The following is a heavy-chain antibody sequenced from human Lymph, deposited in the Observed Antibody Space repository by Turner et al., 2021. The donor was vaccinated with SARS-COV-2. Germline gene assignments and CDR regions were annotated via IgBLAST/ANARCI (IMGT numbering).Heavy chain of an antibody. D-gene: IGHD1-26*01. J-gene: IGHJ3*01. CDR2: IYYSGRN. Sequence: QLQLQESGPGLVKHSETLSLTCTVSGGSISSSTYYWGWIRQPPGKGLEWIGNIYYSGRNYYKPSLKSRVTISVDKSKNPFPLKLSPVTAADTAVYYCARTPRFYSGGYPGAFDYWGQGTMVPVSS. V-gene: IGHV4-39*01. CDR1: GGSISSSTYY. CDR3: ARTPRFYSGGYPGAFDY.